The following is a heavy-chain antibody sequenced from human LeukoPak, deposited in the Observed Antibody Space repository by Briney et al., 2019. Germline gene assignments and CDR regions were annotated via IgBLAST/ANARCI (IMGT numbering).Heavy chain of an antibody. D-gene: IGHD2-15*01. J-gene: IGHJ4*02. Sequence: GGSLRLSCAASEFTFSNYALHWVRQAPGKGLEWVAYIKKTGSETYYVDSVKGRFTITRDNTRNSLFLQMYSLRAEDTAVYFCAREDGYCSGGNCYSYFDSWGQGTLVTVSS. V-gene: IGHV3-7*01. CDR2: IKKTGSET. CDR3: AREDGYCSGGNCYSYFDS. CDR1: EFTFSNYA.